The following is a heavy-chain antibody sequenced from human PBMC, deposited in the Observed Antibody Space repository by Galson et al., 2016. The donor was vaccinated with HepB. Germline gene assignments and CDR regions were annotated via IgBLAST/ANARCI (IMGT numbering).Heavy chain of an antibody. CDR3: ARDRAAADNYGMDV. V-gene: IGHV3-66*01. J-gene: IGHJ6*02. D-gene: IGHD6-13*01. CDR2: IYDGGRT. CDR1: EFTVSSGY. Sequence: SLRLSCADSEFTVSSGYMSWIRKAPGKGLEWVSVIYDGGRTYYADSVKGRFTISRDDSENTLYLQMDSLRAEDTAVYYCARDRAAADNYGMDVWGQGTTVTVSS.